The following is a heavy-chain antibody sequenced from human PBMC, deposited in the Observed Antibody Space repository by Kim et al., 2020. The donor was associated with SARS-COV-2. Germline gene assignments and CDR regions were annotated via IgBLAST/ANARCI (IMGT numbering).Heavy chain of an antibody. D-gene: IGHD3-22*01. J-gene: IGHJ6*02. V-gene: IGHV3-15*01. CDR1: GFTVSDAW. CDR2: IKSNNDGGTT. CDR3: TTEDDSLGYYHIIHYYNRHV. Sequence: GGSLRLSCAASGFTVSDAWMSWVRQAPGKGLEWVGHIKSNNDGGTTEYAAPVKGRFTISRDDSKSTLYLQMNSLRTEDTAIYYCTTEDDSLGYYHIIHYYNRHVWGQGTTVTVSS.